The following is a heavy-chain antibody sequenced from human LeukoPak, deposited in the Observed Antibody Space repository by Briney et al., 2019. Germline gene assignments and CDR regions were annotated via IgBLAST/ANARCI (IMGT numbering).Heavy chain of an antibody. J-gene: IGHJ4*02. V-gene: IGHV1-18*01. D-gene: IGHD6-19*01. CDR2: ISASNGNT. CDR3: ARVVAVAGSDY. Sequence: GAPVKVSSKAAGYTFTSYVISGVRQAPGQGLEWRGWISASNGNTNYAQKLQGRVTMTTDTSTSTAYMELRSLRSDDTAVYYCARVVAVAGSDYWGQGTLVTVSS. CDR1: GYTFTSYV.